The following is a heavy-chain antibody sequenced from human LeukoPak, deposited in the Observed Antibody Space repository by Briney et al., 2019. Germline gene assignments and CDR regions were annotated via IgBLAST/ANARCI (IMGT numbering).Heavy chain of an antibody. V-gene: IGHV4-34*01. J-gene: IGHJ4*02. Sequence: PSETLSLTCIVSGGSISGYYWSWIRQPPGKGLEWIGEINHSGSTNYNPSLKSRVTISVDTSKNQFSLKLSSVTAADTAVYYCARGRGTEEEYYDILTNYSNFDYWGQGTLVTVSS. CDR3: ARGRGTEEEYYDILTNYSNFDY. D-gene: IGHD3-9*01. CDR1: GGSISGYY. CDR2: INHSGST.